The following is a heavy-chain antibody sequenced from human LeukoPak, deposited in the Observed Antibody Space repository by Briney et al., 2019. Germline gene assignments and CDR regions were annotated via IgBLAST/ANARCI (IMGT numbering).Heavy chain of an antibody. D-gene: IGHD6-19*01. J-gene: IGHJ4*02. V-gene: IGHV3-74*01. Sequence: PGGSLRLSCAASGFTFSSYYMHWVRQAPGKGLVWVSRINTDGSSTSYADSVKGRFTISRDNAKNTLYPQMNSLRDEDTAVYYCARAPDGWWALDYWGQGTLVTVSS. CDR2: INTDGSST. CDR1: GFTFSSYY. CDR3: ARAPDGWWALDY.